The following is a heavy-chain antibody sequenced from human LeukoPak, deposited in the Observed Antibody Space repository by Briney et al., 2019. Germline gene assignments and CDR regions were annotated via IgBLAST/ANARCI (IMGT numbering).Heavy chain of an antibody. CDR2: INYNGGST. D-gene: IGHD6-19*01. CDR1: GFSFNIYT. CDR3: AKDGHCPDSICPTNIAVAGYVDS. J-gene: IGHJ4*02. Sequence: PGGSLRLSCAASGFSFNIYTMNWVRQTPGKGLEWVSIINYNGGSTHYADSVKGRFTISRDNSKRMVYLQMNSLRAEDTAIYYCAKDGHCPDSICPTNIAVAGYVDSWGQGTLVTVPS. V-gene: IGHV3-23*01.